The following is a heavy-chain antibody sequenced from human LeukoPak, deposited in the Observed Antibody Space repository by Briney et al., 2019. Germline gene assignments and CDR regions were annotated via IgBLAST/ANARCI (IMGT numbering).Heavy chain of an antibody. CDR2: IYSGGDT. CDR1: GFFVSNNY. CDR3: ARDGRLGGSYSSFDY. J-gene: IGHJ4*02. Sequence: GGSLRLSFAASGFFVSNNYMSWVRQAPGKGLEWVSVIYSGGDTYYADSVKGRFTISRDNSKNTLYLQMNRLRAEDTAIYYCARDGRLGGSYSSFDYWGQGTLVTVSS. D-gene: IGHD1-26*01. V-gene: IGHV3-53*01.